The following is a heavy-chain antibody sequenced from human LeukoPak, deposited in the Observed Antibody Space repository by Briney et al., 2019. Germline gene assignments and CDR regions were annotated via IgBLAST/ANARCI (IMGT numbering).Heavy chain of an antibody. CDR1: GDSVSSNNGA. V-gene: IGHV6-1*01. Sequence: SQTLSLTCAISGDSVSSNNGAWNWIRQSPSRGLEWLGRTYYRSKWYNDYAESLISRITISPVTSKNQFSLQLYSVAPEDTAVYYCARDVGTTGWHTFDYWGQGTLVTVSS. CDR3: ARDVGTTGWHTFDY. J-gene: IGHJ4*02. CDR2: TYYRSKWYN. D-gene: IGHD3-9*01.